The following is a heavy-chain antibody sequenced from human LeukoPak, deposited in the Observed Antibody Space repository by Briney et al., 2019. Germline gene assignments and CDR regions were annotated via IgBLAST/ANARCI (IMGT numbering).Heavy chain of an antibody. CDR3: ARVFSYCSGGSCYPKEDYFDY. Sequence: SVKVSCKASGGTFSSYAISWVRRAPGQGLEWMGRIIPIFGTANYAQKFQGRVTITTDESTSTAYMELSSLRSEDTAVYYCARVFSYCSGGSCYPKEDYFDYWGQGTLVTVSS. J-gene: IGHJ4*02. D-gene: IGHD2-15*01. CDR1: GGTFSSYA. CDR2: IIPIFGTA. V-gene: IGHV1-69*05.